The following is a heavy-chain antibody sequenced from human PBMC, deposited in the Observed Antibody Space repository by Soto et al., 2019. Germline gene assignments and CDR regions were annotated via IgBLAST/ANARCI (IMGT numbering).Heavy chain of an antibody. J-gene: IGHJ4*02. CDR1: GGTFSSYA. Sequence: QVQLVQSGAEVKKPGSSVKVSCKASGGTFSSYAISWVRQAPGQGLEWMGGIIPIFGTANYAQKFQGRVTITADESTSTAYMELSSLRSEDTAVYYCARGARSSCPIAVLGTQLNYFDYWGQGTLVTVSS. CDR2: IIPIFGTA. V-gene: IGHV1-69*01. D-gene: IGHD6-19*01. CDR3: ARGARSSCPIAVLGTQLNYFDY.